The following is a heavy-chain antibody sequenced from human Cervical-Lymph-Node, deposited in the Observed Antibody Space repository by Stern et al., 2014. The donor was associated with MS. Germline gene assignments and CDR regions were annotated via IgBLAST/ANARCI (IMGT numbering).Heavy chain of an antibody. CDR2: IRSKDCGETT. J-gene: IGHJ4*02. CDR3: SRSTTPDDY. CDR1: GFTFGDYA. Sequence: VQLGQSGGGLVQPGRSLRLSCTASGFTFGDYAMSWFRQAPGKGLEWIGLIRSKDCGETTQYAASVKGRCTISRDDSKSIAYLQMNSLRSEDTAVYYCSRSTTPDDYWGQGTLVTVSS. V-gene: IGHV3-49*03. D-gene: IGHD2-15*01.